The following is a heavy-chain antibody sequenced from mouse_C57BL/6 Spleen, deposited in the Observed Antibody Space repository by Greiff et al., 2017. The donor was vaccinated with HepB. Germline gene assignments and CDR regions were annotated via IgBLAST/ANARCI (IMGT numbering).Heavy chain of an antibody. D-gene: IGHD1-2*01. V-gene: IGHV1-81*01. CDR3: ARPLLGYNYFDY. CDR1: GYTFTSYG. J-gene: IGHJ2*01. CDR2: IYPRSGNT. Sequence: VKLVESGAELARPGDSVKLSCKASGYTFTSYGISWVKQRTGQGLEWIGEIYPRSGNTYYNEKFKGKATLTADKSSSTAYMELRSLTSEDSAVYFCARPLLGYNYFDYWGQGTTLTVSS.